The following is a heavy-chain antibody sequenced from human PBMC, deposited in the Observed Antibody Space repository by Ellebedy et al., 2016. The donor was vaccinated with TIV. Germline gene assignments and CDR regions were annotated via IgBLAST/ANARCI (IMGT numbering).Heavy chain of an antibody. CDR3: ARTLNQYFVRYEAYYYYYGMDV. Sequence: MPSETLSLTCTVSGGSISSSSYYWGWIRQPPGKGLEWIGSIYYSGSTYYNPSLKSRVTISVDTSKNQFSLKLSSVTAADTAVYYCARTLNQYFVRYEAYYYYYGMDVWGQGTTVTVSS. CDR1: GGSISSSSYY. D-gene: IGHD3-9*01. CDR2: IYYSGST. V-gene: IGHV4-39*01. J-gene: IGHJ6*02.